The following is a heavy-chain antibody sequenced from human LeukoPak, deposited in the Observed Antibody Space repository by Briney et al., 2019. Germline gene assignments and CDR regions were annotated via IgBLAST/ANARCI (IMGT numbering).Heavy chain of an antibody. D-gene: IGHD1-1*01. CDR3: ARWTGTTGLDY. Sequence: ASVKVSCKASGGTFSSYAISWVRQAPGQGLEWMGIINPSGGSKTYAQKFRDRVTMTRDTSTTTVYMELSSLKSEDAAVYYCARWTGTTGLDYWGQGTLVTVSS. CDR2: INPSGGSK. V-gene: IGHV1-46*01. J-gene: IGHJ4*02. CDR1: GGTFSSYA.